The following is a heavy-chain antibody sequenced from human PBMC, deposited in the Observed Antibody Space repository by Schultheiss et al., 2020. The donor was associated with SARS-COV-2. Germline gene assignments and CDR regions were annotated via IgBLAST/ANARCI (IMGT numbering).Heavy chain of an antibody. CDR1: GFTVSTNY. CDR3: AKEGDTGRGYYYYGMDV. V-gene: IGHV3-53*05. CDR2: IYSDGTT. J-gene: IGHJ6*02. D-gene: IGHD2-8*02. Sequence: GGSLRLSCAASGFTVSTNYMTWVRQAPGKGLEWVSVIYSDGTTYYADSVKGRFTISRDNSKNTLYLQMNSLRAEDTAVYYCAKEGDTGRGYYYYGMDVWGQGTTVTVSS.